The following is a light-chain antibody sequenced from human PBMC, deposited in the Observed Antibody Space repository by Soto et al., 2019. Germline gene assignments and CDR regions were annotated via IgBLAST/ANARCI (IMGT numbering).Light chain of an antibody. Sequence: SYELTQPPSVSVAPGKTARITCEGNSIGSQIVHWYQQRPGQAPVLVIYFDRDRPSGIPERFSGSKSGNTATLTISRVEAGDEADYHCQVWDTDGDHVVFGGGTKLTVL. CDR1: SIGSQI. V-gene: IGLV3-21*04. J-gene: IGLJ2*01. CDR2: FDR. CDR3: QVWDTDGDHVV.